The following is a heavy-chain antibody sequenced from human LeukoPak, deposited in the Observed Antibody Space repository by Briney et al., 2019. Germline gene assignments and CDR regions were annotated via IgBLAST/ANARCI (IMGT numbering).Heavy chain of an antibody. Sequence: SETLSLTCTVSGGSISIGGYYWNWIRQLPGKGLEWIGFIYYSGSTNYNPSLKSRVIISVDTSKNQFSLKLSSVTAADTAVYYCARQGFVVVPAASYYFDYWGQGTLVTVSS. CDR1: GGSISIGGYY. V-gene: IGHV4-61*08. D-gene: IGHD2-2*01. J-gene: IGHJ4*02. CDR3: ARQGFVVVPAASYYFDY. CDR2: IYYSGST.